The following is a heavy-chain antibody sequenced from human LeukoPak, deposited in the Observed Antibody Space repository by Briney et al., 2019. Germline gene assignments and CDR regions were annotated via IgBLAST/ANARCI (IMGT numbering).Heavy chain of an antibody. V-gene: IGHV4-4*07. D-gene: IGHD6-19*01. CDR3: ARARRYGSGWYQRGYYFDY. J-gene: IGHJ4*02. CDR2: IYTSGST. Sequence: SETLSLTCTVSGGSISSYYWSWIRQPAGKGLEWIGRIYTSGSTNYNPSLKSRVTMSVDTSKNQFSLKLSSVTAADTAVYYCARARRYGSGWYQRGYYFDYWGQGTLVTVSS. CDR1: GGSISSYY.